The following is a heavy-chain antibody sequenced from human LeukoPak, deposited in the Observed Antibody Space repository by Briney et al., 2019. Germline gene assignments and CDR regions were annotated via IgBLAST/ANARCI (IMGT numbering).Heavy chain of an antibody. J-gene: IGHJ4*02. D-gene: IGHD3-9*01. CDR1: GGSFSGYY. CDR2: INHSGST. CDR3: ARRRLRYFGRFDY. V-gene: IGHV4-34*01. Sequence: SETLSLTCAVYGGSFSGYYWSWIRQPPGKGLEWIGEINHSGSTNYNPSLKSRVTISVDTSKNQFSLKLSSVTAADTAVYYCARRRLRYFGRFDYWGQGTLVTVSS.